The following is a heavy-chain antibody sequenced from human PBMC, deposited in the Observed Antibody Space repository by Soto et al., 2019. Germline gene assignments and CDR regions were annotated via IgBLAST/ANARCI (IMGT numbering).Heavy chain of an antibody. CDR1: GYSFTSYW. J-gene: IGHJ5*02. V-gene: IGHV5-10-1*01. CDR2: IDPSDSYT. CDR3: PKSYRTMVGVVIKPTNGFDP. D-gene: IGHD3-10*01. Sequence: GESLKISCKGSGYSFTSYWISWVRQMPGKGLEWMGRIDPSDSYTNYSPSFQGHVTISADKSISTAYLQWSSLKASDTAMYYCPKSYRTMVGVVIKPTNGFDPWCLGTLLPVSS.